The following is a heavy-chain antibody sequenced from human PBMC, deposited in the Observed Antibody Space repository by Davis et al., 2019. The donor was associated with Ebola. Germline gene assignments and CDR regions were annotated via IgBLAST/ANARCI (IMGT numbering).Heavy chain of an antibody. V-gene: IGHV1-8*03. CDR3: ARAKDYDFWSGYWARGYYYYYMDV. D-gene: IGHD3-3*01. CDR2: MNPNSGNT. J-gene: IGHJ6*03. CDR1: GYTFTSYD. Sequence: ASVKVSCKASGYTFTSYDINWVRQATGQGLEWMGWMNPNSGNTGYAQKFQGRVTITRDTSASTAYMELRSLRSDDTAVYYCARAKDYDFWSGYWARGYYYYYMDVWGKGTTVTVSS.